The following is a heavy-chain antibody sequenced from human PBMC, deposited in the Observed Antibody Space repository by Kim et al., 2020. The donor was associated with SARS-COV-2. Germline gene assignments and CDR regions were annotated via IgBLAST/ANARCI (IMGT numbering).Heavy chain of an antibody. CDR1: GFTFSSYA. Sequence: GGSLRLSCAASGFTFSSYAMHWVRQAPGKGLEWVAVISYDGSNKYYADSVKGRFTISRDNSKNTLYLQMNSLRAEDTAVYYCARTWELQDYFDYWGQGTLVTVSS. J-gene: IGHJ4*02. CDR2: ISYDGSNK. V-gene: IGHV3-30-3*01. CDR3: ARTWELQDYFDY. D-gene: IGHD1-26*01.